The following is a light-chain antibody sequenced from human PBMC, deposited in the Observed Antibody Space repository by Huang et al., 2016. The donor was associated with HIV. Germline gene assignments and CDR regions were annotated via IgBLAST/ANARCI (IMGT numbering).Light chain of an antibody. V-gene: IGKV3-11*01. Sequence: EIVLTQSPATLSFSPGKRATLSCRASQSVNSYLAWYQQKPGQAPRLLISDASNRATGIPARFSGSGSGTDFTLTISNVQSEDLAVYYCQQRSAWPLTFGGGTKVEI. CDR1: QSVNSY. CDR2: DAS. J-gene: IGKJ4*01. CDR3: QQRSAWPLT.